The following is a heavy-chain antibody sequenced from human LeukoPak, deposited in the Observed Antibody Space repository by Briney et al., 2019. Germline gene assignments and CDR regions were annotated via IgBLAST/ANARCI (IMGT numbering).Heavy chain of an antibody. CDR3: AGDCGGDCHLIHY. CDR1: GFTFSYYS. J-gene: IGHJ4*02. V-gene: IGHV3-48*02. D-gene: IGHD2-21*02. CDR2: ISSSSSTI. Sequence: GGSLRLSCAASGFTFSYYSMNWVRQAPGKGLEWVSYISSSSSTIYYADSVKGRFTISRDNAKNSLYLQVNSLRDEDTAIYYCAGDCGGDCHLIHYWGQGTLVTVSS.